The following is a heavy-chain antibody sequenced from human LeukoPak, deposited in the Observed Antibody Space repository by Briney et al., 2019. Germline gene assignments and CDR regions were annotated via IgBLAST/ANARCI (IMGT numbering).Heavy chain of an antibody. J-gene: IGHJ4*02. CDR3: ARSLGAGGTCFDC. CDR2: FSRTGTYI. V-gene: IGHV3-21*04. D-gene: IGHD6-13*01. CDR1: AFTFSDYT. Sequence: GGSLRLSWAASAFTFSDYTMNWVRQAPGKGLERVSAFSRTGTYIYYADSVKGRFTISRDSAKNSLYLQMNSLTAEDTALYYCARSLGAGGTCFDCWGRGTLVTV.